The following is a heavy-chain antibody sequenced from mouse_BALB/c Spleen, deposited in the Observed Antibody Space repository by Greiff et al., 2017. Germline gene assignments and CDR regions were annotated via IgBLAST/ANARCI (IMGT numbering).Heavy chain of an antibody. D-gene: IGHD1-1*02. J-gene: IGHJ4*01. Sequence: EVKLVESGPGLVKPSQSLSLTCTVTGYSITSDYAWNWIRQFPGNKLEWMGYISYSGSTSYNPSLKSRISITRDTSKNQFFLQLNSVTTEDTATYYCAEGVYGPYAMDYWGQGTSVTVSS. CDR2: ISYSGST. CDR3: AEGVYGPYAMDY. V-gene: IGHV3-2*02. CDR1: GYSITSDYA.